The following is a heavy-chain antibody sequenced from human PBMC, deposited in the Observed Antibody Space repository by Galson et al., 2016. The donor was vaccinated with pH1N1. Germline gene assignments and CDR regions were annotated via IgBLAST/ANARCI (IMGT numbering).Heavy chain of an antibody. V-gene: IGHV1-46*03. CDR3: IRDQGRLRDF. CDR1: GYIFTSDY. CDR2: IDPSNGGT. J-gene: IGHJ4*02. Sequence: SVKVSCKASGYIFTSDYFHWVRQAPGQGLEWMGVIDPSNGGTTFAQKLQSLVTMTRDTSTSTVYMELRGLKSEDTAVYYCIRDQGRLRDFGGQGTLVTVSS.